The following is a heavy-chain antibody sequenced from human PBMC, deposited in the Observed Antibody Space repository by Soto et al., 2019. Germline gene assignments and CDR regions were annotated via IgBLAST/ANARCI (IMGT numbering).Heavy chain of an antibody. CDR1: VFTFSSYA. CDR3: AKSGSFWTAYPADY. CDR2: ISGIGGRT. D-gene: IGHD3-3*01. J-gene: IGHJ4*02. V-gene: IGHV3-23*01. Sequence: PGGTLRLSCAASVFTFSSYAMSWVRQAPGKGLEWVSAISGIGGRTYYADSVKGRFTISRDNSKKTLYLQMNSLRAEDTAVYYCAKSGSFWTAYPADYWGQGTLVTVSS.